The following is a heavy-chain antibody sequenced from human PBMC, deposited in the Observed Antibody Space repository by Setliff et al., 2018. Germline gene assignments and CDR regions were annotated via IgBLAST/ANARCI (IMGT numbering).Heavy chain of an antibody. D-gene: IGHD1-1*01. CDR1: GGSISSSSYY. CDR3: ARDMYITGWNAFDL. CDR2: IGESGNNI. Sequence: LSLTCTVSGGSISSSSYYWGWIRQAPGKGLEWVSYIGESGNNIHYADSVKGRFTISRDNAKNSLYLQMNSLRAEDTAVYYCARDMYITGWNAFDLWGRGTLVTVSS. J-gene: IGHJ2*01. V-gene: IGHV3-11*04.